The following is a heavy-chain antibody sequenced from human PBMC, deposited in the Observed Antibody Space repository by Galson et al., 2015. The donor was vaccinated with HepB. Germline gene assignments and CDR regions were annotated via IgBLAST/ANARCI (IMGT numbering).Heavy chain of an antibody. CDR2: IWYDGSNK. V-gene: IGHV3-33*01. CDR1: GFTFSNYG. J-gene: IGHJ2*01. Sequence: SLRLSCAASGFTFSNYGMHWVRQAPGKGLEWVALIWYDGSNKFYADSVRGRFTISRDNSKNTLNLQMNSLRAEDTAVYYCARNAFISAPEDDWNFDLWGRGTLVTVSS. D-gene: IGHD3-16*01. CDR3: ARNAFISAPEDDWNFDL.